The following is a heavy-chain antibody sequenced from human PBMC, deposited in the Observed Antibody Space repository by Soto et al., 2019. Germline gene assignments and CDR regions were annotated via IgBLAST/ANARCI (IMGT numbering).Heavy chain of an antibody. J-gene: IGHJ3*02. CDR2: IYYSGST. CDR1: GGSISSSSYY. V-gene: IGHV4-39*07. Sequence: SETLSLTCTVSGGSISSSSYYWGWIRQPPGKGLECIGSIYYSGSTYYNPSLKSRVTISVDRSKNQFSLKLSSVTAADTAVYYCARTPDIWGQGTMVTVSS. CDR3: ARTPDI.